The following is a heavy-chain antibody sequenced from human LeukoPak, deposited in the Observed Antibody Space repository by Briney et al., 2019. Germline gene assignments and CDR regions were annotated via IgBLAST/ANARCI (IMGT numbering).Heavy chain of an antibody. CDR1: GFTFSSYG. CDR3: AKERWFGDPSLDFDY. Sequence: GGSLRLSCAASGFTFSSYGMHWVRQAPGKGLEWVAFIRYDGSNKYYADSVKGRFTISRDNSKNTLYLQMNSLRAEDTAVYYCAKERWFGDPSLDFDYWGQGTLVTVSS. D-gene: IGHD3-10*01. CDR2: IRYDGSNK. V-gene: IGHV3-30*02. J-gene: IGHJ4*02.